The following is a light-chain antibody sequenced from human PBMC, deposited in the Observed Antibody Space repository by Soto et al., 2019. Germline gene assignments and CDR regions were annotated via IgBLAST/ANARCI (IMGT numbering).Light chain of an antibody. CDR3: QQYNNWPYT. V-gene: IGKV3-15*01. CDR1: QSVSSN. Sequence: EIVMTQSPATLSVSPGERVTLSCRASQSVSSNLAWYQQKPGQAPRLLIFGASTRATDIPARFSGSGSGTEFTLTISSLQSEDFAVYYCQQYNNWPYTFGQGTKLESK. J-gene: IGKJ2*01. CDR2: GAS.